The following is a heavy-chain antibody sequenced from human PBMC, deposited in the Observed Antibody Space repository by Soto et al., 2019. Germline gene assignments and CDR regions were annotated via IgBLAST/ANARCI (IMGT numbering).Heavy chain of an antibody. D-gene: IGHD4-17*01. V-gene: IGHV4-34*01. CDR3: ARGKPTTVTADY. J-gene: IGHJ4*02. CDR2: INHSGST. CDR1: GGPFSGYY. Sequence: SETLSLTCAVYGGPFSGYYWSWIRQPPGKGLEWIGEINHSGSTNYNPSLKSRVTISVDTSKNQFSLKLSSVTAADTAVYYCARGKPTTVTADYWGQGTLVTVSS.